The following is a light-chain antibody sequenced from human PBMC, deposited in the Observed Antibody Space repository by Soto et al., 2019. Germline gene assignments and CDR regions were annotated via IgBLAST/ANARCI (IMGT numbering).Light chain of an antibody. V-gene: IGKV1-27*01. CDR3: QNYNSAPLT. CDR1: LPISNY. CDR2: APS. Sequence: DIQMTQSPSSLSASVGDRVTITCRASLPISNYLAWYQQKPGKIPNLLIYAPSTLQAAVPPRFSVSGSGTDFTPTSRSLQPQDFAAYYCQNYNSAPLTFAGGTKVVIK. J-gene: IGKJ4*01.